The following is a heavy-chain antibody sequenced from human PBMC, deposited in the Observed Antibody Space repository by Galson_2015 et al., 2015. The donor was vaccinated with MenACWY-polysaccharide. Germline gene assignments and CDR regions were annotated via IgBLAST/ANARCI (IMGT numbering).Heavy chain of an antibody. Sequence: SLRLSCAASGFTFSSYSMNWVRQAPGKGLEWVSYISSSSSYIYYADSVKGRFTISRDNAKNSLYLRMNSLRAEDTAVYYCAKSMTILDYWGQGTLVTVSS. D-gene: IGHD4/OR15-4a*01. CDR2: ISSSSSYI. CDR1: GFTFSSYS. J-gene: IGHJ4*02. CDR3: AKSMTILDY. V-gene: IGHV3-21*01.